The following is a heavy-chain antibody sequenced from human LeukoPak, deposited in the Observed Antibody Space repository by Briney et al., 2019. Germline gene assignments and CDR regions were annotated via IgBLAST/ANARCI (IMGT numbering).Heavy chain of an antibody. CDR2: IIPILGIA. J-gene: IGHJ4*02. V-gene: IGHV1-69*04. CDR1: GGTFSSYA. Sequence: SVKVSCKASGGTFSSYAISWVRQAPGQGLEWMGRIIPILGIANYAQKFQGRVTITADKSTSTAYMELSSLRSEDTAVYYCARDDLNDYGDYGAAAKPSGWGQGTLVTVSS. CDR3: ARDDLNDYGDYGAAAKPSG. D-gene: IGHD4-17*01.